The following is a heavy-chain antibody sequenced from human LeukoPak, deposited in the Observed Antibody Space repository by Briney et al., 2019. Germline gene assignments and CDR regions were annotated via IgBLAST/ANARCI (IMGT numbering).Heavy chain of an antibody. J-gene: IGHJ4*02. CDR1: GGTFSSYA. D-gene: IGHD3-22*01. CDR2: IIPIFGTA. V-gene: IGHV1-69*05. Sequence: ASVKVSCKASGGTFSSYAISWVRQAPGQGLEWMGRIIPIFGTANYAQKFQGRVTITTDESTSTAYMELSSLRSEGTAVYYCARYYYDSQAFDYWGQGTLVTVSS. CDR3: ARYYYDSQAFDY.